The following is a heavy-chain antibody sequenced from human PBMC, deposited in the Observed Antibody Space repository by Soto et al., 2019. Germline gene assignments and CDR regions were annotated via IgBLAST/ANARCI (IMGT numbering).Heavy chain of an antibody. J-gene: IGHJ6*02. CDR3: ARLGTKAMDV. D-gene: IGHD2-2*01. CDR1: GGTFDAYT. V-gene: IGHV1-69*01. Sequence: QVQLVQSGAEVRKPGSSVRVSCKASGGTFDAYTITWVRQAPGQGLEWMGGIIPLFGTANYAPKFQGRVKITADESTTTAHMELSSLRSEDTAVYVCARLGTKAMDVWGQGTTVTISS. CDR2: IIPLFGTA.